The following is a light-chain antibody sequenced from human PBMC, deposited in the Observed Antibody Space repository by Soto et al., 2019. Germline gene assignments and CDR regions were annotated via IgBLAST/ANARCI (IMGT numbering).Light chain of an antibody. CDR3: QQYNNWPSIT. CDR1: QSVSSSY. Sequence: EIVLTQSPGTLSLSPGERATLSCRASQSVSSSYLAWYQQKPGQAPRLLIYGASTRATGIPARFSGSGSGTEFTLTISSLQSEDFAVYYCQQYNNWPSITFGQGTRLEIK. J-gene: IGKJ5*01. CDR2: GAS. V-gene: IGKV3-15*01.